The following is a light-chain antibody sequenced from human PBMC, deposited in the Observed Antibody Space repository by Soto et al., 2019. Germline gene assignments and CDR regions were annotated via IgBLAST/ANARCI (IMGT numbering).Light chain of an antibody. CDR1: QSVSSN. Sequence: ELVLTQSPATLSLSPGERATLSCRASQSVSSNLAWYQQKPGQAPRLLIYDASNRATGIPVRFSGSGSGTDFTLTISSLEPEDFAVYYCQQSRDWPLTFGGGTKVDIK. CDR2: DAS. J-gene: IGKJ4*01. CDR3: QQSRDWPLT. V-gene: IGKV3-11*01.